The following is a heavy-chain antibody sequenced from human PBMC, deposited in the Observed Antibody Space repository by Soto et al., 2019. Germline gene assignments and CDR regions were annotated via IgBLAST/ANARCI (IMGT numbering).Heavy chain of an antibody. D-gene: IGHD4-17*01. V-gene: IGHV3-48*03. J-gene: IGHJ6*02. CDR2: ISSSGTTI. CDR1: GFTFSFYE. Sequence: PGGSLRLSCAASGFTFSFYEMSWVRQAPGKGLEWVSYISSSGTTIYYADSVKGRFTISRDNAKNSLYLQMNSLRAEDTALYYCARDGYGDPYYYYGMDVWGQGTTVTVSS. CDR3: ARDGYGDPYYYYGMDV.